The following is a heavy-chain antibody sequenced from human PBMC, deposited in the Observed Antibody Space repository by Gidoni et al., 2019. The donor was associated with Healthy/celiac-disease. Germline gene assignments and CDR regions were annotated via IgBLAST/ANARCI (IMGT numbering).Heavy chain of an antibody. D-gene: IGHD2-15*01. J-gene: IGHJ6*02. Sequence: VQLLYSGGGLVQPGGSLRLSCASSGFTFRSYSMSWVRKAPGKGLEWGSAIRGRGGSTYSADSVKGRFTISRDNSKNTLYLQRNSLRAEDTAVYYCAISGDCSGGSGYSGYYYYGMDVWGQGTTVTVSS. CDR3: AISGDCSGGSGYSGYYYYGMDV. CDR2: IRGRGGST. CDR1: GFTFRSYS. V-gene: IGHV3-23*01.